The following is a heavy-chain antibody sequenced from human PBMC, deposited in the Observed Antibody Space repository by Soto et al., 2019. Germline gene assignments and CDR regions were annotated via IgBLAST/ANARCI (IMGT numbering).Heavy chain of an antibody. Sequence: QVQVVESGGGVVQPGKSLRLSCAASAFTLSKFVMHWVRQAPGRGLVWVAVTSNDGSNTFYADSVKVRFTISRDNSKNTVYLQMNSLRTEDTAVYYCARGNLDVWGQVTTFTFSS. CDR3: ARGNLDV. J-gene: IGHJ6*02. CDR2: TSNDGSNT. CDR1: AFTLSKFV. V-gene: IGHV3-30-3*01.